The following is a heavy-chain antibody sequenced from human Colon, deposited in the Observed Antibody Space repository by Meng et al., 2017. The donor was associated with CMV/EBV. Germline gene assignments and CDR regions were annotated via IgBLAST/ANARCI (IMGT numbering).Heavy chain of an antibody. CDR3: ASQAATHTYFDF. Sequence: QVQLVQSGAEVRKHGASVRGCCKASGYTFSKSYIYWWRQAPGQGPEWMGIINPTGDSTTLAQKFQGRVTVTRDTSTNTVYMELSSLRSDDTAVYYCASQAATHTYFDFWGHGTLVTVSS. D-gene: IGHD6-13*01. J-gene: IGHJ4*01. CDR2: INPTGDST. CDR1: GYTFSKSY. V-gene: IGHV1-46*01.